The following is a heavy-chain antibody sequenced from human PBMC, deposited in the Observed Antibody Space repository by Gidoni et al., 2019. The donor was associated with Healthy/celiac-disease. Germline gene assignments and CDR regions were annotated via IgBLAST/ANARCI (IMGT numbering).Heavy chain of an antibody. V-gene: IGHV3-30*18. CDR1: GFTFSSYG. Sequence: QVQLVESGGGVVQPGRSLRLSCAASGFTFSSYGMHWVRQAPGKGLEWLAVISYDGSNKYYADSVKGRFTISRDNSKNTLYLQMNSLRAEDTAVYYCAKGSIFDYWGQGTLVTVSS. CDR3: AKGSIFDY. CDR2: ISYDGSNK. J-gene: IGHJ4*02.